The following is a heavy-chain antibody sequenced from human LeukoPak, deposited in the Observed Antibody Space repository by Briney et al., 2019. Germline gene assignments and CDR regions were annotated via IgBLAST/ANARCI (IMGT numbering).Heavy chain of an antibody. J-gene: IGHJ4*02. CDR1: GGSISSSSYY. D-gene: IGHD3-22*01. Sequence: SETLSLTCTVSGGSISSSSYYWGWIRQPPGKGLEWIGSIYYSGSTYYNPSLKSRVTMSVDTSKNQFSLKLSSVTAADTAVYYCARAIGAGRAFDYWGQGTLVSVSS. CDR2: IYYSGST. V-gene: IGHV4-39*01. CDR3: ARAIGAGRAFDY.